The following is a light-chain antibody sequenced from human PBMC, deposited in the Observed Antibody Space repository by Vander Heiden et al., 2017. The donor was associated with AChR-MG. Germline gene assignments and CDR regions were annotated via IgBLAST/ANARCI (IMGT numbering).Light chain of an antibody. J-gene: IGLJ3*02. CDR2: DVS. V-gene: IGLV2-11*01. Sequence: QSALTQPRSVSGSPGQSVTISCTGTSSDVGGYNYVSWYQQHPGKAPKLMMYDVSKRPSGVPDRVSGSKSGNTASLTISGLQAEDEADDYCCSYAGSYTKVFGGGTKLTVL. CDR1: SSDVGGYNY. CDR3: CSYAGSYTKV.